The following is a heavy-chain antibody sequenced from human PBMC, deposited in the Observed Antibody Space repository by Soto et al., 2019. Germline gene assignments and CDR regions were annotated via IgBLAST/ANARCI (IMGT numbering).Heavy chain of an antibody. CDR2: ISSSSSTI. CDR3: ARDLGYSRDWSEFDY. J-gene: IGHJ4*02. D-gene: IGHD6-13*01. CDR1: GFTFSSYS. Sequence: EVQLVESGGGLVQPGGSLRLSCTASGFTFSSYSMNWVRQAPGKGLEWVSYISSSSSTIYYADSVKGRFTISRDNAKSSLYLQMNSLRDEDTAVYYCARDLGYSRDWSEFDYWGQGTLVTVSS. V-gene: IGHV3-48*02.